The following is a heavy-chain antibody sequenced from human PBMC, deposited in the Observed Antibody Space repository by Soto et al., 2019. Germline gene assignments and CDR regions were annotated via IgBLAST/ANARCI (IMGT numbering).Heavy chain of an antibody. CDR3: ARDAISMVRGTINWFYP. D-gene: IGHD3-10*01. V-gene: IGHV3-23*01. CDR2: ISGGGIST. Sequence: EVQLLESGGGLVQPGGSLTLSCAASGFTFSNYAMSWVRQAPGKGLEWVSAISGGGISTYYADSVRGRFTISRDNSRDTMYLRMNRLRAEDTAVYYCARDAISMVRGTINWFYPWGQGTLVTVSS. J-gene: IGHJ5*02. CDR1: GFTFSNYA.